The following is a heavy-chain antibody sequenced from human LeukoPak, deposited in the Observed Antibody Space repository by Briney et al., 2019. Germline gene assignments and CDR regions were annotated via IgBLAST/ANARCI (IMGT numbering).Heavy chain of an antibody. V-gene: IGHV3-7*03. Sequence: PGGSLRLSCAASKFTFSSYWMSWVRQAPGKGLEWEANIKQDGSEKYYVDSVKGRFTISRDNAKNSLYLQMNSLRAEDTAVYYCARGHDFWMAHAFDIWGQGTMVTVSS. CDR2: IKQDGSEK. CDR1: KFTFSSYW. D-gene: IGHD3-3*01. CDR3: ARGHDFWMAHAFDI. J-gene: IGHJ3*02.